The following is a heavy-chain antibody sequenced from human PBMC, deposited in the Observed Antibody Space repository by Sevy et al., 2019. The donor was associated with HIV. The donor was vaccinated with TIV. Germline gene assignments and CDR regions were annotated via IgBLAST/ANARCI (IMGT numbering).Heavy chain of an antibody. CDR1: GFTFSNYA. V-gene: IGHV3-23*01. D-gene: IGHD5-18*01. CDR3: ASGDTTMITGLDY. Sequence: GESLKISCGASGFTFSNYAMSWVRQAPGKGPEWVSGINNGGSTYYADSVKGRFTISRDNSKKMLFLQMNRLRAEDTAVYYCASGDTTMITGLDYWGQGALVTVSS. CDR2: INNGGST. J-gene: IGHJ4*02.